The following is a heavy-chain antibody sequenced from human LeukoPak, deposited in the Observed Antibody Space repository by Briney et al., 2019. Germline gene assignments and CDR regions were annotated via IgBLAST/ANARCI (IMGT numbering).Heavy chain of an antibody. CDR3: ARYYFDSSGYNLVY. CDR1: GGSISIGSYY. Sequence: SETLSLTCTVSGGSISIGSYYWSWIRQPAGKAPEWIGRIYASGSTNYNPSLKSRVPISVYTSKNQFSLKLSSVTAADTAIYYCARYYFDSSGYNLVYWGQGALVTVSS. J-gene: IGHJ4*02. V-gene: IGHV4-61*02. CDR2: IYASGST. D-gene: IGHD3-22*01.